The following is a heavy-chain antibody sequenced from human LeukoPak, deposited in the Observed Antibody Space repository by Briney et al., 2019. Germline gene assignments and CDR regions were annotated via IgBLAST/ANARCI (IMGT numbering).Heavy chain of an antibody. Sequence: GGSLRLPCAASGFTFSSYEMNWVRQAPGKGLEWVSYISSSGSTIYYADSVKGRFTISRDNAKNSLYLQMNSLRAEDTAVYYCANSPPRGYSGYDFWFDPWGQGTLVTVSS. CDR2: ISSSGSTI. V-gene: IGHV3-48*03. CDR1: GFTFSSYE. CDR3: ANSPPRGYSGYDFWFDP. D-gene: IGHD5-12*01. J-gene: IGHJ5*02.